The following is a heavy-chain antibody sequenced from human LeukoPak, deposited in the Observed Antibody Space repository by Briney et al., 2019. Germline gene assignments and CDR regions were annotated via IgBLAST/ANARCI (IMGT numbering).Heavy chain of an antibody. CDR2: IYPGDSDT. D-gene: IGHD2-21*02. CDR3: ARRARAYCGGDCRYFDL. J-gene: IGHJ2*01. V-gene: IGHV5-51*01. CDR1: GYSFTSYW. Sequence: GESLKISCKGSGYSFTSYWIGWVRQMPGKGLEWMGIIYPGDSDTRYSPSFQGQVTISADKSISTAYLQWSSLKASDTAMYYCARRARAYCGGDCRYFDLWGRGTLVTVSS.